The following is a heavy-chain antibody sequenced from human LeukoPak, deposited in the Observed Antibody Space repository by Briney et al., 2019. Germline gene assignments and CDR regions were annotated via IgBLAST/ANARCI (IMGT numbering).Heavy chain of an antibody. Sequence: GGSLRLSCAASGFTFGSYAMSWVRQAPGKGLEWVANIKQDGSEKYYVDSVKGRFTTSRDNAKNSLYLQMNSLRAEDTAVYYCARDHLVGMPYSWGQGTLVTVSS. CDR2: IKQDGSEK. V-gene: IGHV3-7*01. CDR3: ARDHLVGMPYS. CDR1: GFTFGSYA. D-gene: IGHD1-26*01. J-gene: IGHJ4*02.